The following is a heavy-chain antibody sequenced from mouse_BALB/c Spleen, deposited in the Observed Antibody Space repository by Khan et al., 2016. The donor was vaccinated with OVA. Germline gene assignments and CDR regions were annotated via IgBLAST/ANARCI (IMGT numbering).Heavy chain of an antibody. V-gene: IGHV1-9*01. Sequence: QVQLQQSGAELMKPGASVKISCKATGYTFSSYWIEWVKQRPGHGLEWIGEILPGSGSTRYNEKLKGKATFTADTSSNTAYMQRSSLTSEDSVVYYCARGIRPDWYFDGWGAGTPVTVSS. CDR3: ARGIRPDWYFDG. D-gene: IGHD2-12*01. CDR1: GYTFSSYW. CDR2: ILPGSGST. J-gene: IGHJ1*01.